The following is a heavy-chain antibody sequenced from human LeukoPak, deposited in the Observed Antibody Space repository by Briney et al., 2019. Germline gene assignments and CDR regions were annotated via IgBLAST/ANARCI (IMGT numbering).Heavy chain of an antibody. CDR2: IKQDGSEK. J-gene: IGHJ4*02. CDR3: ARDKYYDRYFDS. CDR1: GFTFNSNW. Sequence: GGSLRLSCVASGFTFNSNWMSWVRQAPGKGPEWVANIKQDGSEKYYVDSVKGRFTISRDNAKNSLSLQMNSLRAEDTAVYYCARDKYYDRYFDSWGQGTLVTVSS. V-gene: IGHV3-7*01. D-gene: IGHD3-22*01.